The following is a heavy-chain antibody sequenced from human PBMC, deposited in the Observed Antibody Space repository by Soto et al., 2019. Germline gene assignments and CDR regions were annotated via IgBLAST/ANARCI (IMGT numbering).Heavy chain of an antibody. J-gene: IGHJ4*02. V-gene: IGHV1-69*01. D-gene: IGHD3-16*01. CDR2: TIPVIGTP. CDR3: ATALWGSGFPQLFDY. Sequence: QLQLLQSGAEVKKPGSSVKVSCKASGGTFSSYAIHWVRQAPGQGLEWMGGTIPVIGTPNYAPEFQGRVTIAADESTSTAYLELTSLRSEDTAVFYCATALWGSGFPQLFDYWGQGTLVTVSS. CDR1: GGTFSSYA.